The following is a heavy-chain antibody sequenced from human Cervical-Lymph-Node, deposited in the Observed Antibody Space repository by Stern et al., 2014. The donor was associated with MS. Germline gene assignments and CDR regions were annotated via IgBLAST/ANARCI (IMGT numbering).Heavy chain of an antibody. CDR2: INPSDSST. V-gene: IGHV1-46*01. CDR1: GYTFTSYY. Sequence: QVQLVQSGAEVKKPGASVKVSCKASGYTFTSYYMHWVRQAPGQGLEWMGIINPSDSSTNYAQKFQGRVTMTRDTSTGTVFMELSSLRSEDTAVHYCARGADRSGWLDYWGQGTLVTVSS. CDR3: ARGADRSGWLDY. J-gene: IGHJ4*02. D-gene: IGHD6-19*01.